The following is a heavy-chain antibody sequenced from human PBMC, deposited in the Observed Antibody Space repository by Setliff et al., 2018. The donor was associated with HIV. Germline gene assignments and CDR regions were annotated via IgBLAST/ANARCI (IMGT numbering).Heavy chain of an antibody. J-gene: IGHJ4*02. Sequence: SETLSLTCTVSGDSIGYYYWSWIRQPAGRGLEWMGRIHTSGSTNNNPSLTSRVTLSVDTSKNQFSLQLTSVTAADTAVYYCARHRDGGTYPLDYWGQGTLVTVSS. CDR1: GDSIGYYY. V-gene: IGHV4-4*07. D-gene: IGHD1-26*01. CDR3: ARHRDGGTYPLDY. CDR2: IHTSGST.